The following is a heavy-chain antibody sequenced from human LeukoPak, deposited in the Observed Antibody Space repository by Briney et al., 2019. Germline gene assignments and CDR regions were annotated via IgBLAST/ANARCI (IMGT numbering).Heavy chain of an antibody. J-gene: IGHJ5*02. CDR3: ARGRIAVAGSWFDP. Sequence: PSETLSLTCTVSGGSISSSSYYWGWIRQPPGKGLEWIGSIYYSGCTYYNPSLKSRVTISVDTSKNQFSLKLSSVTAADTAVYYCARGRIAVAGSWFDPWGQGTLVTVSS. D-gene: IGHD6-19*01. V-gene: IGHV4-39*07. CDR2: IYYSGCT. CDR1: GGSISSSSYY.